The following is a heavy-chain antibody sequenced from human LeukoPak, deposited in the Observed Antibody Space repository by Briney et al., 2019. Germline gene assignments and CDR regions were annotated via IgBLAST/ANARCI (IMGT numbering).Heavy chain of an antibody. Sequence: GASVKVSCKASGNTFTSYYIHWVRQAPGQGLEWMGIINPSGGSTTYAQKFQGRVAMTRDTSTSRVYMEVSSLRSEDTAMYYCARTYSSSDEFDYWGLGTLVTVSS. CDR2: INPSGGST. V-gene: IGHV1-46*01. CDR3: ARTYSSSDEFDY. D-gene: IGHD6-13*01. J-gene: IGHJ4*02. CDR1: GNTFTSYY.